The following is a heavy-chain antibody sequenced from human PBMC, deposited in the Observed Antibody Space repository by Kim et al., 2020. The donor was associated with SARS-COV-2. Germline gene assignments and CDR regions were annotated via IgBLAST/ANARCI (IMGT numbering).Heavy chain of an antibody. D-gene: IGHD6-6*01. Sequence: QKCQGRVTITADESTSTAYMELSSLGSEDTAVYYCARALSGYSSSYNFDYWGQGTLVTVSS. V-gene: IGHV1-69*01. CDR3: ARALSGYSSSYNFDY. J-gene: IGHJ4*02.